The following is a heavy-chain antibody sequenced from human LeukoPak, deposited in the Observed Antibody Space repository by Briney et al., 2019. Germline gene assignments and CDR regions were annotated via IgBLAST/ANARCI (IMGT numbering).Heavy chain of an antibody. Sequence: ASVKVSCTASGYTFTSYAMHWVRQAPGQRLEWMGWINAGNGNTKYSQKFQGRVTITADKSTSTAYMELSSLRSEDTAVYYCAKDGGGSYYGGLAGTSNNFDYWGQGTLVTVSS. CDR3: AKDGGGSYYGGLAGTSNNFDY. J-gene: IGHJ4*02. D-gene: IGHD1-26*01. CDR2: INAGNGNT. V-gene: IGHV1-3*01. CDR1: GYTFTSYA.